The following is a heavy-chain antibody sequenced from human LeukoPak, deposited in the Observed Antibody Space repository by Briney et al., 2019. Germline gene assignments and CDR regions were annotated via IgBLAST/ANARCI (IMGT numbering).Heavy chain of an antibody. CDR1: GYTFTGYY. J-gene: IGHJ4*02. V-gene: IGHV1-2*06. D-gene: IGHD6-19*01. CDR2: VNPNSGGT. CDR3: ARAGRAVAEPNFDY. Sequence: ASVKVSCKASGYTFTGYYMHWVRQAPGQGLEWMGRVNPNSGGTNYAQKFQGRVTMTRDTSISTAYMELSRLRSDDTAVYYCARAGRAVAEPNFDYWGQGTLVTVSS.